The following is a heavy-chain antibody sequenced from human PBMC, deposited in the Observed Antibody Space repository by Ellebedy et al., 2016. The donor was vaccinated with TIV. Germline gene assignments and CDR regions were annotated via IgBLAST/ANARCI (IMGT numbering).Heavy chain of an antibody. D-gene: IGHD1-7*01. CDR3: YGRTWDYYYYGMDV. J-gene: IGHJ6*02. CDR1: GFTFSSYS. V-gene: IGHV3-23*01. Sequence: GESLKISCAASGFTFSSYSMNWVRQAPGKGLEWVSAISGSGGSTYYADSVKGRFTISRDNSKNSLYLQMNSLRAEDTAVYYCYGRTWDYYYYGMDVWGQGTTVTVSS. CDR2: ISGSGGST.